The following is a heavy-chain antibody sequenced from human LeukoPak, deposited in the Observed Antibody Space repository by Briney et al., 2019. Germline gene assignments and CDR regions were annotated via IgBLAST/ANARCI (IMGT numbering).Heavy chain of an antibody. CDR3: ATGNYYDSRGYYTFGH. CDR1: GFAFNKYW. Sequence: GGSLRLSCAASGFAFNKYWMHWVRQTPGKGLVWVARINGDGSTTSYADSVKGAFTISRDNIKNTLYLQMSSLRAEYTAVYYCATGNYYDSRGYYTFGHWGQGTLVTVSS. D-gene: IGHD3-22*01. CDR2: INGDGSTT. J-gene: IGHJ4*02. V-gene: IGHV3-74*01.